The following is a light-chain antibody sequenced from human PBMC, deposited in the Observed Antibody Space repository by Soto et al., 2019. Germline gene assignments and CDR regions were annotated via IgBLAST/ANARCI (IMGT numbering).Light chain of an antibody. Sequence: QSVLTQPPSASGAPRQRVTISCSGSSSNIGSNYVYWYQQLPGTAPKLLIYRNNQRPSGVPDRFSGSKSGTSASLAISGLRSEDEADYYCAAWDDSLSAYVIFGGGTQLTVL. CDR1: SSNIGSNY. CDR3: AAWDDSLSAYVI. V-gene: IGLV1-47*01. CDR2: RNN. J-gene: IGLJ2*01.